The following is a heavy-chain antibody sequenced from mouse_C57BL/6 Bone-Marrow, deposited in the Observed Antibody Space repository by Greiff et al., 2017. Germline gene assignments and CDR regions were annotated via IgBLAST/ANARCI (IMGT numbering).Heavy chain of an antibody. CDR1: GFTFSSYG. V-gene: IGHV5-6*01. CDR3: ARLGITTGFDY. J-gene: IGHJ2*01. D-gene: IGHD2-4*01. Sequence: ESGGDLVKPGGSLKLSCAASGFTFSSYGMSWVRQTPDKRLEWVATISSGGSYTYYPDSVKGRFTISRDNAKNTLYRQMSSLKSEDTAMYYCARLGITTGFDYWGQGTTLTVSS. CDR2: ISSGGSYT.